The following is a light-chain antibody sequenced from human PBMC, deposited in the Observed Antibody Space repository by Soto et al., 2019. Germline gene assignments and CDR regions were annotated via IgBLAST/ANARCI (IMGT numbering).Light chain of an antibody. J-gene: IGKJ2*01. CDR1: QSVSSSY. CDR3: QQYGGSSLYT. V-gene: IGKV3-20*01. Sequence: EIVLTQSPGTMSLSPGERATLSCRASQSVSSSYLAWYQQKPGQAPRLLIYGASSRATAIPDRFSGGGSGTDFTLTISRLEPEDFAVYYCQQYGGSSLYTFGQGTKLEIK. CDR2: GAS.